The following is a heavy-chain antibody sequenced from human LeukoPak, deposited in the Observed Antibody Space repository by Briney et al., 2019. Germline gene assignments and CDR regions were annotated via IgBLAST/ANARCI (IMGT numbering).Heavy chain of an antibody. CDR2: ISWNSGSI. CDR1: GFTFDDYA. J-gene: IGHJ4*02. D-gene: IGHD6-19*01. V-gene: IGHV3-9*01. Sequence: GGSLRLSCAASGFTFDDYAMHWVRQAPGKGLEWVSGISWNSGSIGYADSVKGRFTISRDNAKNSLYLQMNSLRAEDTALYYCAKGYSSGWYVDDYWGQGTLVTVSS. CDR3: AKGYSSGWYVDDY.